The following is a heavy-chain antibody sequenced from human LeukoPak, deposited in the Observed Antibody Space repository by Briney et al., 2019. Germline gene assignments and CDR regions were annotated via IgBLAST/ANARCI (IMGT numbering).Heavy chain of an antibody. J-gene: IGHJ4*02. D-gene: IGHD3-10*01. CDR3: ARGYGYFGSGRYSDS. Sequence: PSETLSLTCIVSGGSISGSSYYWGWIRQPPGKGLEWIGNIYYSGSTYYNPPLESRVTISADTSKNQFSLKLNSVAAADTAVYYCARGYGYFGSGRYSDSWGQRTLVTISS. CDR1: GGSISGSSYY. V-gene: IGHV4-39*01. CDR2: IYYSGST.